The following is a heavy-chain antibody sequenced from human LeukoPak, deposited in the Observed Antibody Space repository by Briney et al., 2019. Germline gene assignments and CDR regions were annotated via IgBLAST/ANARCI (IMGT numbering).Heavy chain of an antibody. CDR1: GYTFTSYD. CDR3: ARDRPVDIVATMTHTFDY. V-gene: IGHV1-8*03. D-gene: IGHD5-12*01. J-gene: IGHJ4*02. Sequence: GASVKVSCKASGYTFTSYDINWVRQATGQGLEWMGWMNPNSGNTGYAQKFQGRVTITRNTSISTAYMELSSLRSEDTAVYYCARDRPVDIVATMTHTFDYWGQGTLVTVSS. CDR2: MNPNSGNT.